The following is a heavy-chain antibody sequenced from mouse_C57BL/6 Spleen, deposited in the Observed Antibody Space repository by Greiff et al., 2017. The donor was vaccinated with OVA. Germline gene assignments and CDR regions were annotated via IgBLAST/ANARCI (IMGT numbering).Heavy chain of an antibody. Sequence: EVQVVESGGGLVQPGGSMKLSCVASGFTFSHYWMNWVRQSPEQGLEWVAQIRFKSVNYSTHYAESVNGRFTIAGDDSRRGVYVQMSKLRDEDTGIYYCTAWDADYYAMDYWGQGTSVTVSS. CDR1: GFTFSHYW. V-gene: IGHV6-3*01. D-gene: IGHD4-1*01. J-gene: IGHJ4*01. CDR2: IRFKSVNYST. CDR3: TAWDADYYAMDY.